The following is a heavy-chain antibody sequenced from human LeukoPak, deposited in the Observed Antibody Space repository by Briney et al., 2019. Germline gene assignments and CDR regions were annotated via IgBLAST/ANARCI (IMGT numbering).Heavy chain of an antibody. D-gene: IGHD2-15*01. V-gene: IGHV1-18*01. Sequence: ASVKVSCKASGYTFTSYGISWVRQPPGQGLEWMGWISAYNGNTNYAQKLQGRVTMTTDTSTSTAYMELRSLRSDDTAVYYCARDPSAYCSGGSCSDVWGQGTLVTVSS. CDR3: ARDPSAYCSGGSCSDV. CDR1: GYTFTSYG. J-gene: IGHJ4*02. CDR2: ISAYNGNT.